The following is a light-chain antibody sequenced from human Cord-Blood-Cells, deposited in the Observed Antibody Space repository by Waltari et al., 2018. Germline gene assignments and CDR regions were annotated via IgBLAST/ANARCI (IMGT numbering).Light chain of an antibody. V-gene: IGKV1-5*01. J-gene: IGKJ1*01. CDR3: HQYNSYGT. CDR1: QSISSW. CDR2: DAS. Sequence: DIQMTQSPSTLSASVGDRVTFTCRASQSISSWLAWNQQKPGKSPKLLIYDASSLESGVPSRSSGSRPGTEFTRTISSLKPDDVATYYWHQYNSYGTFGQGTNLEIK.